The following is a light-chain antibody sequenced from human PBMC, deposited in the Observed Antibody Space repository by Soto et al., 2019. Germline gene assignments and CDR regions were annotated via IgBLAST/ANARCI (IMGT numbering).Light chain of an antibody. CDR3: QQYNSYSPLN. V-gene: IGKV1-5*01. Sequence: DIQMTQSPSTLSASIVDRVTITCRASQSISSWLAWYQQKPGKAPNLLIYDASSLHSGVPSRSSGSGSGTEFTLTISSLQPDDFATYYCQQYNSYSPLNFGGGTKVAIK. CDR1: QSISSW. J-gene: IGKJ4*01. CDR2: DAS.